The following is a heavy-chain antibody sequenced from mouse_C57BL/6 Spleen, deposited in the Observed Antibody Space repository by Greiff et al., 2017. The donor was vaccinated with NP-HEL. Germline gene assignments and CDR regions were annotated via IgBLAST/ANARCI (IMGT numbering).Heavy chain of an antibody. J-gene: IGHJ4*01. CDR2: ISSGGDYI. CDR1: GFTFSSYA. D-gene: IGHD1-1*01. CDR3: TRDRHYYGSSYDYAMDY. V-gene: IGHV5-9-1*02. Sequence: EVQLVESGEGLVKPGGSLKLSCAASGFTFSSYAMSWVRQTPEKRLEWVAYISSGGDYIYYADTVKGRFTISRDNARNTLYLQMSSLKSEDTAMYYCTRDRHYYGSSYDYAMDYWGQGTSVTVSS.